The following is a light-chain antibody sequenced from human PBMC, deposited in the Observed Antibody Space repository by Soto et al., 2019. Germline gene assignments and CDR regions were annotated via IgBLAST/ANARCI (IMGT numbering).Light chain of an antibody. V-gene: IGKV1-5*01. CDR3: QHYRRNTWS. CDR1: QSVGTW. J-gene: IGKJ1*01. CDR2: GAS. Sequence: DIQMTQSPSTLSASVGGRVTITCRASQSVGTWVAGYQQKPGKAPKLLIYGASNLESGVPSRFSGGGSGTEFTLTITTLQTDDFGTYFCQHYRRNTWSFGPGTKVDI.